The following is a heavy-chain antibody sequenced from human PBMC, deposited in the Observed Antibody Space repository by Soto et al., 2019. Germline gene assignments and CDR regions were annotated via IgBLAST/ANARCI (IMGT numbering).Heavy chain of an antibody. CDR2: INSDGSST. J-gene: IGHJ6*02. CDR3: AREPPYGSGTRLDV. CDR1: GFTFSSYW. D-gene: IGHD3-10*01. V-gene: IGHV3-74*01. Sequence: EVQLVESGGGLVQPGGSLRLSCAASGFTFSSYWMHWVRQAPGKGLVWVSRINSDGSSTSYADSVKGRFTISRDNXXNTLYLQMNSLRAEDTAVYYCAREPPYGSGTRLDVWGQGTTVTVSS.